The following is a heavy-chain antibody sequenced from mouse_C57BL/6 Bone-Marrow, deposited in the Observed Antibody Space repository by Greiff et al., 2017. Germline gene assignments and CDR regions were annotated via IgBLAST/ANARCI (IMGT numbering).Heavy chain of an antibody. CDR2: IDPSDSYT. D-gene: IGHD1-1*01. V-gene: IGHV1-69*01. J-gene: IGHJ1*03. Sequence: VQLQQPGAELVMPGASVKLSCKASGYTFTSHWMHWVKQRPGQGLEWIGEIDPSDSYTNYNQKFKGKSTLTVDKSSSTAYMQLSSLTSEDSAVYYCASGYGSSPPTAYFDVWGTGTTVTVSS. CDR3: ASGYGSSPPTAYFDV. CDR1: GYTFTSHW.